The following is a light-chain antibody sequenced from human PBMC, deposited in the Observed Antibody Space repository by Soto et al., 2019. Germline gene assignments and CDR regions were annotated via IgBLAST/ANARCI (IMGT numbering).Light chain of an antibody. CDR3: QSYDSSTLV. V-gene: IGLV6-57*01. J-gene: IGLJ2*01. Sequence: NFMLTQPHSVSESPGKTVTISCTRSSGSIASNYVQWYQQRPGSSPTTVIYEDRQRPSGVPDRFSGSIDSSSNSASLTISGLKTEDEADYYCQSYDSSTLVFGGGTKLTVL. CDR1: SGSIASNY. CDR2: EDR.